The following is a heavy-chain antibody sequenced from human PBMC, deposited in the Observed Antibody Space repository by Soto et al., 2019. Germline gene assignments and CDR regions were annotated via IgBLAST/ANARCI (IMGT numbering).Heavy chain of an antibody. Sequence: ASVKVSCKASGYTFTSYYMHWVRQAPGQGLEWMGIINPSGGSTSYAQKFRGRVTMTRDTSTSTVYMELSSLRSEGTAVYYCAADYGGINWFDPWGQGTLVTVSS. CDR2: INPSGGST. V-gene: IGHV1-46*01. CDR3: AADYGGINWFDP. CDR1: GYTFTSYY. J-gene: IGHJ5*02. D-gene: IGHD4-17*01.